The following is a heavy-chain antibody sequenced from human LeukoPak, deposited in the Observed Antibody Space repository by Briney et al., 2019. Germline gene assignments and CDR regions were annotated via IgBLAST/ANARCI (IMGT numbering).Heavy chain of an antibody. D-gene: IGHD5-24*01. CDR2: IYYSGTT. CDR3: ARGGEMATISGWDYFDY. V-gene: IGHV4-39*07. J-gene: IGHJ4*02. CDR1: GGSISTGAYY. Sequence: SETLSLTCSVSGGSISTGAYYWGWIRQPPGKGLEWIGSIYYSGTTYYNPSLKSRVTISVDTSKNQFSLKLSSVTAADTAVYYCARGGEMATISGWDYFDYWGQGTLVTVSS.